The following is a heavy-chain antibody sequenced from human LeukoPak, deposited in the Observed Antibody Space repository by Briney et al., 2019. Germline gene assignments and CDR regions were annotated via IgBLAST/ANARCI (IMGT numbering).Heavy chain of an antibody. CDR2: FYDTRSP. CDR3: ARGRGSLTY. D-gene: IGHD3-10*01. J-gene: IGHJ4*02. V-gene: IGHV4-59*01. Sequence: KSSETLSLTCTVSGGSISLYHWSWIQQPPGKGLEWIGYFYDTRSPKYNPSLERRVTISVDMSRNQFSLNLTSVTAADTAVYYCARGRGSLTYWGQGTLATVSS. CDR1: GGSISLYH.